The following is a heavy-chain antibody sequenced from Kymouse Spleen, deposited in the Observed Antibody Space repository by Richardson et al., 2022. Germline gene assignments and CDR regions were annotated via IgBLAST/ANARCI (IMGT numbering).Heavy chain of an antibody. CDR3: ARGEQWLGNWFDP. Sequence: QVQLQQWGAGLLKPSETLSLTCAVYGGSFSGYYWSWIRQPPGKGLEWIGEINHSGSTNYNPSLKSRVTISVDTSKNQFSLKLSSVTAADTAVYYCARGEQWLGNWFDPWGQGTLVTVSS. CDR2: INHSGST. V-gene: IGHV4-34*01. CDR1: GGSFSGYY. D-gene: IGHD6-19*01. J-gene: IGHJ5*02.